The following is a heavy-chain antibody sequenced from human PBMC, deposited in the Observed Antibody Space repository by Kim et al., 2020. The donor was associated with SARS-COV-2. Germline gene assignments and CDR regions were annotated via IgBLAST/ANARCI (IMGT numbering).Heavy chain of an antibody. CDR2: ISSDGSGT. D-gene: IGHD6-19*01. J-gene: IGHJ5*01. CDR3: AKDGSGWSPPYGWFEF. Sequence: GGSLRLSCAASGFTFSNYAMGWVRQAPGKGLEWVSGISSDGSGTYYAASVKGRFTISRDNSKNTLYLQMSSLRVEDTAIYYCAKDGSGWSPPYGWFEFWGQGTLVTVSS. CDR1: GFTFSNYA. V-gene: IGHV3-23*01.